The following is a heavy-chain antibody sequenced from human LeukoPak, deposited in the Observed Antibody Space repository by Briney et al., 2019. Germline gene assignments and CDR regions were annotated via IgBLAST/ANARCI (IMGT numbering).Heavy chain of an antibody. J-gene: IGHJ4*02. V-gene: IGHV4-59*01. CDR3: ARVGYSYGLDY. CDR2: IYYSGST. Sequence: SETLSLTCTVSGGSISSYYWSWIRQPPRKGLEWIGYIYYSGSTNYNPSLKSRVTISVDTSKNQFSLKLSSVTAADTAVYYCARVGYSYGLDYWGQGTLVTVSS. D-gene: IGHD5-18*01. CDR1: GGSISSYY.